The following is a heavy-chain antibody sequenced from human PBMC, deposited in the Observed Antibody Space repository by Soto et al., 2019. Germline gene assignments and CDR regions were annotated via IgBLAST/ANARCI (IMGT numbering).Heavy chain of an antibody. D-gene: IGHD6-19*01. CDR2: ISAYNGNT. J-gene: IGHJ4*02. Sequence: ASVKVSCKASGYTFTSYGISWVRQAPGQGLEWMGWISAYNGNTNYAQKLQGRVTMTTETSTSTAYMELRSLRSDDTAVYYCARVGYSSGWDLTYFDYWGQGTLVTVSS. V-gene: IGHV1-18*01. CDR1: GYTFTSYG. CDR3: ARVGYSSGWDLTYFDY.